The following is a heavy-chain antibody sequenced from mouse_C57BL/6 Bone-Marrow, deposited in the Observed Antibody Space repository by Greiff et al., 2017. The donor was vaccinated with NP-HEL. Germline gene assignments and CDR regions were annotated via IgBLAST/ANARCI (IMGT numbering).Heavy chain of an antibody. CDR3: ARDYGNYSDWYFDV. Sequence: EVKLMESEGGLVQPGGSMKLSCTASGFTFSDYYMAWVSQVTEKGLEWIANINYDGSSTYYLDSLKGSFIISRDNAKNILYLQRSSLKSEDTATYYWARDYGNYSDWYFDVWGTGTTVTVAS. CDR1: GFTFSDYY. V-gene: IGHV5-16*01. D-gene: IGHD2-1*01. J-gene: IGHJ1*03. CDR2: INYDGSST.